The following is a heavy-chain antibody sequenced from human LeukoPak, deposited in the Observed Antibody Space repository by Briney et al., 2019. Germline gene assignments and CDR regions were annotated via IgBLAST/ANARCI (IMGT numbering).Heavy chain of an antibody. CDR2: IWYDGSNK. CDR1: GFTFNTYT. Sequence: PGGSLRLSCAASGFTFNTYTMNWVRQAPGKGLEWVAVIWYDGSNKYYADSVKGRFTISRDNSKNTLYLQMNSLRAEDTAVYYCARVCEYYGMDVWGQGTTVTVSS. CDR3: ARVCEYYGMDV. D-gene: IGHD2-2*01. V-gene: IGHV3-33*08. J-gene: IGHJ6*02.